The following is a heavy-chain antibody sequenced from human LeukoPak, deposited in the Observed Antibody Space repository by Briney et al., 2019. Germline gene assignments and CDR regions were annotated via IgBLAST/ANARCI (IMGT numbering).Heavy chain of an antibody. J-gene: IGHJ6*02. Sequence: SETLSLTCTVSGGSISSYYWSWIRQPPGKGLEWIGYIYYSGSTNYNPSLKSRVTISVDTSKNQFSLKLSSVTAADTAVYYCARSGCSGGSCLYYYYGMDVWGQGTTVTVSS. V-gene: IGHV4-59*01. D-gene: IGHD2-15*01. CDR3: ARSGCSGGSCLYYYYGMDV. CDR2: IYYSGST. CDR1: GGSISSYY.